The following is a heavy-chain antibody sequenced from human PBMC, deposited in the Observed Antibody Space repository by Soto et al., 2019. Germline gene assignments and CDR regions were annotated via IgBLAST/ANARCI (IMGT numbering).Heavy chain of an antibody. CDR1: GFTFSSYG. CDR3: AKGITLQVGATVDY. J-gene: IGHJ4*02. D-gene: IGHD1-26*01. Sequence: GGSLRLSCAASGFTFSSYGMHWVRQAPGKGLEWVAVISYDGSNKYYADSVKGRFTISRDNSKNTLYLQMNSLRAEDTAVYYCAKGITLQVGATVDYWGQGTLVTVSS. CDR2: ISYDGSNK. V-gene: IGHV3-30*18.